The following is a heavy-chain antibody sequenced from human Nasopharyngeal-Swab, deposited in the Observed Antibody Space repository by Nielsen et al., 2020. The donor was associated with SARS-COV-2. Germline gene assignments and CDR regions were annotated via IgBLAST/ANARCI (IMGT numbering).Heavy chain of an antibody. J-gene: IGHJ4*02. D-gene: IGHD1-7*01. CDR3: ARAPYNWNYNRSQLKYYFDY. Sequence: VRQAPGKGPEWVANIKQDGSEKYYVDSVKGRFTISTDNAKNSLYLQMNSLRAEDTTVYYCARAPYNWNYNRSQLKYYFDYWGQGALVTVSS. V-gene: IGHV3-7*01. CDR2: IKQDGSEK.